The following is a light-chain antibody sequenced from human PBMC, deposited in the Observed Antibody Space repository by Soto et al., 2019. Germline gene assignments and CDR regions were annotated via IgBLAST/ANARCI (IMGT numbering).Light chain of an antibody. Sequence: DLQMTQSPSSLSASVGDRVTITCRASQSISSYLNWYQQKPGKAPKLLIYAASSLQSGVPSRFSGSGSGTDFPLTISSLQPEDFATYSCQQSYSTPWTFGQGTKVEIK. CDR2: AAS. CDR3: QQSYSTPWT. J-gene: IGKJ1*01. CDR1: QSISSY. V-gene: IGKV1-39*01.